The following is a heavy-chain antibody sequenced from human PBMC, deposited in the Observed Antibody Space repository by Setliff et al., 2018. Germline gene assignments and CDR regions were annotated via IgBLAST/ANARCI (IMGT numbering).Heavy chain of an antibody. J-gene: IGHJ5*02. CDR1: GGTFA. Sequence: SVKVSCKASGGTFAITWVRQAPGQGLEWMGGTIPLLPLPNYAVKFQGRVTITVDKSTNTAYMELRSLTSEDTAVYYCALEEYTSRWTKRFDPWGQGTLVTVS. V-gene: IGHV1-69*10. CDR3: ALEEYTSRWTKRFDP. CDR2: TIPLLPLP. D-gene: IGHD6-13*01.